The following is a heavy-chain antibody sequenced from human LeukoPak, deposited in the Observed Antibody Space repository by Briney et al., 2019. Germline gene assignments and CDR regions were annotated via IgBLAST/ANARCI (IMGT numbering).Heavy chain of an antibody. Sequence: SETLSLTCTVSGGSISSYYWSWIRQPPGKGLEWIGYIYYSGSTNYNPSLKSRVTISVDTSKNQFSLKPSSVTAADTAVYYCARRASYSSSWSNYYFDYWGQGTLVTVSS. CDR2: IYYSGST. CDR3: ARRASYSSSWSNYYFDY. CDR1: GGSISSYY. D-gene: IGHD6-13*01. V-gene: IGHV4-59*08. J-gene: IGHJ4*02.